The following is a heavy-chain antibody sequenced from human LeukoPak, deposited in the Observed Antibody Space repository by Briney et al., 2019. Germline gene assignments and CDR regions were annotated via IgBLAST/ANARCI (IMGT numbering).Heavy chain of an antibody. CDR1: GGSFSGYY. V-gene: IGHV4-34*01. J-gene: IGHJ4*02. CDR2: INHSGST. CDR3: ARRRGGYAWGY. Sequence: SETLSLTCAVYGGSFSGYYWSWIRQPPGKGLEWIGEINHSGSTNYNPSLKSRVTISVDTSKNQFSLKLSSVTAADTAVYYCARRRGGYAWGYWGQGTLVTVSS. D-gene: IGHD5-12*01.